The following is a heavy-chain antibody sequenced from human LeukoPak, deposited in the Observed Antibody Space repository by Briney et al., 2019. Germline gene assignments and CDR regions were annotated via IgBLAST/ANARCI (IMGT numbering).Heavy chain of an antibody. D-gene: IGHD3-3*01. CDR3: ASRGTMRLEWSLGYFQH. CDR1: GFTFSTYG. V-gene: IGHV3-30*02. Sequence: GGSLRLSCAASGFTFSTYGLHWVRQAPGKGLERVAFFRYAGGDKYHADSVKGRFTFSRDNSKNTLYLQMNSLRAEDTAVYYCASRGTMRLEWSLGYFQHWGQGTLVTVSS. CDR2: FRYAGGDK. J-gene: IGHJ1*01.